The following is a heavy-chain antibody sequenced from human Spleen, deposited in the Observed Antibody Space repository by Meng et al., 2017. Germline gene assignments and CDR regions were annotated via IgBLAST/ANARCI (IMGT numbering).Heavy chain of an antibody. CDR1: GITFSNYD. CDR2: ISHDGSST. Sequence: GESLKISCAASGITFSNYDMHWVRQAPGKGLEWVAVISHDGSSTYYADSVKGRFTISRDNSKNTLYLQMNSLRAEDTSVYYCARDFYGSGNYFPRFDYWGQGTLVTVSS. CDR3: ARDFYGSGNYFPRFDY. D-gene: IGHD3-10*01. J-gene: IGHJ4*02. V-gene: IGHV3-30*01.